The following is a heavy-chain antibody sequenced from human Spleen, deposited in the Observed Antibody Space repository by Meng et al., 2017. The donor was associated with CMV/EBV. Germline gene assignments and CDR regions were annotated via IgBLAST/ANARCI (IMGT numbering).Heavy chain of an antibody. D-gene: IGHD3-16*01. Sequence: SETLSLTCTVSGGSSSSYYWSWIRQPPGKGLEWVGYIYYSGSTNYNPSLKSRVTMSVDTSKNQFSLKLSSVTAADTAMYYCARDFSGGWFDPWGQGTLVTVSS. J-gene: IGHJ5*02. V-gene: IGHV4-59*01. CDR2: IYYSGST. CDR3: ARDFSGGWFDP. CDR1: GGSSSSYY.